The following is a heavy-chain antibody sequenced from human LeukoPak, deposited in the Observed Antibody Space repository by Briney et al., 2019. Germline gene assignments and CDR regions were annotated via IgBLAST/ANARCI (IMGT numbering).Heavy chain of an antibody. J-gene: IGHJ4*02. D-gene: IGHD1-26*01. V-gene: IGHV4-4*02. CDR3: SRESGPFCPFGH. CDR1: GGSITTTNY. Sequence: SETLSLTCGVSGGSITTTNYWSWVRQPPGGGPEWIGEISLAGRTRYNPSLQSRVHISIDESKNHLYLNLASVTAADTAVYYCSRESGPFCPFGHWGQGTLVAVSS. CDR2: ISLAGRT.